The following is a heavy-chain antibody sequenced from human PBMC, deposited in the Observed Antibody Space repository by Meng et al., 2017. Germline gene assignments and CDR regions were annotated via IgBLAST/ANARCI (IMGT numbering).Heavy chain of an antibody. CDR2: IYYSGST. J-gene: IGHJ4*02. V-gene: IGHV4-61*01. D-gene: IGHD6-6*01. Sequence: QGQLRESGPGLVRPSETLSLPCTVSGGSVSSGSYYWSWIRQPPGKGLEWIGYIYYSGSTNYNPSLKSRVTISVDTSKNQFSLKLSSVTAADTAVYYCARRGIAARPFYYWGQGTLVTVSS. CDR3: ARRGIAARPFYY. CDR1: GGSVSSGSYY.